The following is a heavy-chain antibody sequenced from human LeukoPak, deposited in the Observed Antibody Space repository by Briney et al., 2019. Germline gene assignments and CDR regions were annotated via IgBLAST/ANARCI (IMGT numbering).Heavy chain of an antibody. CDR1: GFTFSSYS. CDR3: ARDGPCGGDCYWGYWYFDL. CDR2: ISSSSSYI. Sequence: GGSLRLSCAASGFTFSSYSMTWVRQAPGKGLEWVSSISSSSSYIYYADSVKGRFTISRDNAKNSLYLQMNSLRAEDTAVYYCARDGPCGGDCYWGYWYFDLWGRGTLVTVSS. D-gene: IGHD2-21*02. J-gene: IGHJ2*01. V-gene: IGHV3-21*01.